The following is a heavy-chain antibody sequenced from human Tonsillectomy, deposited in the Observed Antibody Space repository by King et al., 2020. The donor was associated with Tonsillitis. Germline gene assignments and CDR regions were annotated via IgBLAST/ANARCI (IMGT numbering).Heavy chain of an antibody. CDR3: AKVLISAGDFDY. V-gene: IGHV3-23*04. Sequence: VQLVESGGGLVQRGGSLRLSCVASGFTFSTYAMSWVRQAPGKGLEWVSGIGGGGGSTYYADSVKGRFTISRDNSKNTLYLEMNSLRAEDTAVYYCAKVLISAGDFDYWGQGTLVTVSS. CDR1: GFTFSTYA. D-gene: IGHD3-16*01. CDR2: IGGGGGST. J-gene: IGHJ4*02.